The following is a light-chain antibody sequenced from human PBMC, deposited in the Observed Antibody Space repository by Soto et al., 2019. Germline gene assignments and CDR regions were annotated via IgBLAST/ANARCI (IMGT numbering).Light chain of an antibody. V-gene: IGLV2-11*01. CDR2: DVI. CDR3: CSYAGSYTFWV. Sequence: QSALTQPRSVSGSPRQSVTISCTGTSSDVGGYNYVSWYQQYPGKAPKLMIYDVIKRPSGVPDRFSGSKSGNTASLTISVLQAEDEADYYCCSYAGSYTFWVFGGGTKLTVL. CDR1: SSDVGGYNY. J-gene: IGLJ3*02.